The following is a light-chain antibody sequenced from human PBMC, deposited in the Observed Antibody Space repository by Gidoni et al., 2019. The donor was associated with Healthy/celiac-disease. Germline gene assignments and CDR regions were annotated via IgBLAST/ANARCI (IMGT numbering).Light chain of an antibody. Sequence: SVLTQPPSPSVTPGQRVTISCSGSSSNIGSNYVYWYQQLPGTAPKLLIYSNNQRPSGVPDRFSGSKSGTSASLAISGLRSEDEADYYCAAWDDSLSGPNWVFGGGTKLTVL. J-gene: IGLJ3*02. CDR1: SSNIGSNY. CDR3: AAWDDSLSGPNWV. CDR2: SNN. V-gene: IGLV1-47*02.